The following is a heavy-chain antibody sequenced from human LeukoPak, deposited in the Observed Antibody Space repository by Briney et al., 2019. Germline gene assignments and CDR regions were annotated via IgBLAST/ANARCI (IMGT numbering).Heavy chain of an antibody. D-gene: IGHD3-22*01. CDR3: ARGDDSGYYDYFDY. CDR2: ISGSGGNT. CDR1: GFTFSSYA. V-gene: IGHV3-23*01. J-gene: IGHJ4*02. Sequence: GSLRLSCAASGFTFSSYAMSWVRQAPGKGLEWVSAISGSGGNTYYADSVKGRFTISRDNSKNTLYVQMNSLRAEDTAMYYCARGDDSGYYDYFDYWGQGALVTVSS.